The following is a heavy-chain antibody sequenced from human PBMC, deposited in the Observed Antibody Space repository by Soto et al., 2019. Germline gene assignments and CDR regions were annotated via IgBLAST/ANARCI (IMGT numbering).Heavy chain of an antibody. D-gene: IGHD6-13*01. CDR3: ARTFIGSSWPHLYYYGMDV. CDR1: GYTFTGYY. Sequence: GASVKVSCKASGYTFTGYYMHWVRQAPGQGLEWMGWINPNSGGTNYARKFQGWVTMTRDTSISTAYMELSRLRSDDTAVYYCARTFIGSSWPHLYYYGMDVWGQGTTVTVSS. CDR2: INPNSGGT. J-gene: IGHJ6*02. V-gene: IGHV1-2*04.